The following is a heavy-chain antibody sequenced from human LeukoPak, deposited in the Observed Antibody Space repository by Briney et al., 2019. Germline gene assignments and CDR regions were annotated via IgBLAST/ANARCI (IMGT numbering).Heavy chain of an antibody. V-gene: IGHV4-30-4*01. J-gene: IGHJ4*02. CDR3: ARLVDTPRAFDS. D-gene: IGHD3/OR15-3a*01. CDR2: VYYSGNT. CDR1: SGSISSGDSY. Sequence: SETLSLTCTVSSGSISSGDSYWGWIRQPPGKGLEWIGYVYYSGNTYYNPSLKSRVTISVDTSKNQFSLKLNSVTAADAAVYYCARLVDTPRAFDSWGQGTLVTVSS.